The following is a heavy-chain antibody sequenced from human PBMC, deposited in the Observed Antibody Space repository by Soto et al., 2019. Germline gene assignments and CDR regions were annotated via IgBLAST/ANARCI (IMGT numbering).Heavy chain of an antibody. CDR2: IYYSGST. CDR1: GGSVSSGDYY. Sequence: QVQLQESGPGLVKPSQTLSLTCTVSGGSVSSGDYYWSWIRQPPGKGLEWIGYIYYSGSTYYNPSLKSRVTISVDTSKNQFSLKLSSVTAADTAVYYCARVAGIWGSYGDYWGQGTLVTVSS. D-gene: IGHD3-16*01. V-gene: IGHV4-30-4*01. J-gene: IGHJ4*02. CDR3: ARVAGIWGSYGDY.